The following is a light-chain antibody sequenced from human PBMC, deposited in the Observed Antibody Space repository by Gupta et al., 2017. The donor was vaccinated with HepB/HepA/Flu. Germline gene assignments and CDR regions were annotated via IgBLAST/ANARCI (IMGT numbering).Light chain of an antibody. Sequence: SALPQPPSVSVSPGQSITISCTGTSSYFGSYNLVSWYQQHPGKAPKLMIYEVSKRPSGVSNRFSGSKSGNTASLTISGLQAEDEADYYCCSYAGSSTYVFGTGTKVTVL. V-gene: IGLV2-23*02. CDR2: EVS. CDR3: CSYAGSSTYV. CDR1: SSYFGSYNL. J-gene: IGLJ1*01.